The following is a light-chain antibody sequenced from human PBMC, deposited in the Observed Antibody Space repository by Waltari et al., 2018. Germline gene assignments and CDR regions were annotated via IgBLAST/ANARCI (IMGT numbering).Light chain of an antibody. CDR3: QVWDSSSDHRV. CDR1: NRGNKN. J-gene: IGLJ2*01. CDR2: DDS. Sequence: SYVVTQPPSVSVAPGKTARITLPGNNRGNKNVHGDPQKPGQAPGLVVYDDSDRPSGIPERFSGSNSGNTATLTINRAEAGDEADYHCQVWDSSSDHRVFGGGTKLTVL. V-gene: IGLV3-21*03.